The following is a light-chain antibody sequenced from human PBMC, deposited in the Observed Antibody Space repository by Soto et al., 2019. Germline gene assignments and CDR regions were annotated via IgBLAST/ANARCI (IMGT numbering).Light chain of an antibody. CDR3: QQSYTTPRT. CDR2: AAS. V-gene: IGKV1-39*01. CDR1: QSINTY. J-gene: IGKJ1*01. Sequence: DIQMTQSPSCLSASVGDRVTITCRASQSINTYLNWYQQKPGKAPDLLIYAASSLQIGVPSRFSGSGSGTDFTLTISSLQPEDFATYYCQQSYTTPRTFGQGTKVEIK.